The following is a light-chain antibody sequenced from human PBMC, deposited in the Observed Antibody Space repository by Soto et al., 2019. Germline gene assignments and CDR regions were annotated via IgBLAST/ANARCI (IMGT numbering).Light chain of an antibody. CDR3: QSYDSNLSGVI. V-gene: IGLV1-40*01. CDR1: SSNIGAGYA. CDR2: DNS. Sequence: QSVLTQPPSVSGAPGQRVTISCTGSSSNIGAGYAVHWYQQLPGTAPKLLIYDNSNRPSGVPDRFSGSKSGTSASLAITGLQAEDEADYYCQSYDSNLSGVIFGGGTKLTVL. J-gene: IGLJ2*01.